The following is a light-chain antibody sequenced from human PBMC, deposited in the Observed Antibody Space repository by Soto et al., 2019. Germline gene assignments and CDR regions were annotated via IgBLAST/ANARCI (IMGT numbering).Light chain of an antibody. CDR3: QQYNNWPLT. V-gene: IGKV3-15*01. CDR2: GAS. J-gene: IGKJ1*01. Sequence: MNQSPAAVSVNTGERATLSCRASQSVSSNLAWHQQKPGQAPRLLIYGASTRATGIPARFSGSGSGTEFTLTISSLQSEDFAVYFCQQYNNWPLTFGQGTKVDIK. CDR1: QSVSSN.